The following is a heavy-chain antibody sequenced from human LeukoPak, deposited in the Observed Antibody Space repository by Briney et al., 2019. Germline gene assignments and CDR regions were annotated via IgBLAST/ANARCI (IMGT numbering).Heavy chain of an antibody. D-gene: IGHD3-22*01. CDR3: ARLWGEITYYYDSSGYYFDY. CDR2: INHSGST. J-gene: IGHJ4*02. CDR1: GGSFGGYY. V-gene: IGHV4-34*01. Sequence: SETLSLTCAVYGGSFGGYYWSWIRQPPGKGLEWIGEINHSGSTYYNPSLKSRVTISVDTSKNQFSLKLSSVTAADTAVYYCARLWGEITYYYDSSGYYFDYWGQGTLVTVSS.